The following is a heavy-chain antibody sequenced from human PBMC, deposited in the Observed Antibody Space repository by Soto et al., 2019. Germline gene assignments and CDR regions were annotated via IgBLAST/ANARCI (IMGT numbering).Heavy chain of an antibody. J-gene: IGHJ3*02. Sequence: EVYLAQSGAEVEKPGESLKISCKGSGYNFNRYWIGWVRQMPGKGLEWMGVIYPGDSDTRYSPSLQGQVTISADKSSSAAYLQWSSLQASDTATYYCARSLVNGTYEAFDIWGQGTMVTVSS. CDR2: IYPGDSDT. D-gene: IGHD6-13*01. V-gene: IGHV5-51*03. CDR3: ARSLVNGTYEAFDI. CDR1: GYNFNRYW.